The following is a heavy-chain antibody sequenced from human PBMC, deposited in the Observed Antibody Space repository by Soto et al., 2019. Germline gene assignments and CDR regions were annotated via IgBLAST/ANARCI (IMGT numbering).Heavy chain of an antibody. CDR2: ISGSGGRA. J-gene: IGHJ4*02. D-gene: IGHD6-13*01. CDR1: GFTFSNYA. Sequence: GGSLRLSCAASGFTFSNYAMYWVRQAPGQGLEWVSSISGSGGRAYYADSVKGRFTISRDNSKNTLYLQMNGLRAEDTAVYYCAKRESGSGWFFDYWGQGTLVTVSS. CDR3: AKRESGSGWFFDY. V-gene: IGHV3-23*01.